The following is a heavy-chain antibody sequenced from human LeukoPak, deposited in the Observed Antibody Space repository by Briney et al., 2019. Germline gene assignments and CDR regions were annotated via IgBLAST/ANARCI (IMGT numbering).Heavy chain of an antibody. CDR1: GFTVSRNY. V-gene: IGHV3-66*01. CDR3: ARAGPSSSWHQFDY. D-gene: IGHD6-13*01. Sequence: GGSLRLSCAASGFTVSRNYMSWVRQAPGKGLEWVSVIYSGGRTYYADSVKGRFTISRDNSKNTLYLQMNSLRAEDTAVYYCARAGPSSSWHQFDYWGQGTLVAVSS. CDR2: IYSGGRT. J-gene: IGHJ4*02.